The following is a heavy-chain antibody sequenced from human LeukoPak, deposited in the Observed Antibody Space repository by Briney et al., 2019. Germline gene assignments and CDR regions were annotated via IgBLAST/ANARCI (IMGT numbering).Heavy chain of an antibody. CDR1: GGSISSSSYY. CDR3: ARATVPYYMDV. V-gene: IGHV4-39*07. CDR2: IYYSGST. J-gene: IGHJ6*03. Sequence: SETLSLTCTVSGGSISSSSYYWGWIRQPPGKGLEWIGSIYYSGSTYYNPSLKSRVTISVDTSKNQFSLKLSSVTAADTAVYYCARATVPYYMDVWGKGTTVTVSS.